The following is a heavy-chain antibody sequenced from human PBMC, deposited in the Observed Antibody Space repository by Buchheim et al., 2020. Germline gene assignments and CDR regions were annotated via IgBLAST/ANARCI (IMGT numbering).Heavy chain of an antibody. J-gene: IGHJ6*02. D-gene: IGHD3-16*01. Sequence: QVQLVESGGGVVQPGRSLRLSCVVSGFTFRTYGMYWVRQAPGKGLEWLAVISYDGNNKYYADSVKGRFTISRDNSKNTLYLQIHSLRADGRAVYYCAKDWANSGMDVWGQGTT. CDR3: AKDWANSGMDV. CDR2: ISYDGNNK. CDR1: GFTFRTYG. V-gene: IGHV3-30*18.